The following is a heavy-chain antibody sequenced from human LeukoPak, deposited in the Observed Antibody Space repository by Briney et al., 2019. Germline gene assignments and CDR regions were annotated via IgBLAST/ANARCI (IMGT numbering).Heavy chain of an antibody. CDR2: INTNTEKP. J-gene: IGHJ6*03. V-gene: IGHV7-4-1*02. D-gene: IGHD1-1*01. CDR1: GYTFTSYA. CDR3: ARGMSNSPYYFYYYMDV. Sequence: ASVKVSCKASGYTFTSYAMNWVRQAPGQGLEWMGWINTNTEKPTYAQGFTGRFVFSLNTSVSTAYLQISSLKAEDTAVYYCARGMSNSPYYFYYYMDVWGKGTTVTVSS.